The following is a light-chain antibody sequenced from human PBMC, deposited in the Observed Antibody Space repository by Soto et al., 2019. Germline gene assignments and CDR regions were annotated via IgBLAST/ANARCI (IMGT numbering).Light chain of an antibody. Sequence: EILMTQSPATLSVSPGGRATLSCRASQSVSSPLAWYQQKPGQAPRLLIFGASTRATGIPARFSGSGSGTEFTHTISSLQSEDFAIDYCQQYDNWPPEVTFGQGTRVEIE. CDR1: QSVSSP. CDR3: QQYDNWPPEVT. J-gene: IGKJ1*01. V-gene: IGKV3-15*01. CDR2: GAS.